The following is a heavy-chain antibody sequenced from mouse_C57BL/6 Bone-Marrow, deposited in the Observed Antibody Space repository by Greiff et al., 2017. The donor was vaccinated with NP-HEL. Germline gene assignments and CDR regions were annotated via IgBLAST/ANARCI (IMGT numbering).Heavy chain of an antibody. Sequence: LLESGPGLVKPSQSLSLTCSVTGYSITSGYYWNWIRRFPGNKLEWVGSISYDGSNNYSPSLKNRISITLDTSKNQFFLKLNSVTAEDTAIYYCERAYGNYLDYWGQGTTLTVSS. J-gene: IGHJ2*01. CDR3: ERAYGNYLDY. D-gene: IGHD2-10*02. V-gene: IGHV3-6*01. CDR2: ISYDGSN. CDR1: GYSITSGYY.